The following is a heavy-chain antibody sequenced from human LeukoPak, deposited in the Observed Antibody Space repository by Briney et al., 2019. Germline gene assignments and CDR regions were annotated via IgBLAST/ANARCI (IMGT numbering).Heavy chain of an antibody. CDR1: GGSITSHY. D-gene: IGHD4-11*01. V-gene: IGHV4-59*06. CDR2: IYYSGST. CDR3: ARDRRTVTTMSSETKGWFDP. J-gene: IGHJ5*02. Sequence: SETLSLTCSVSGGSITSHYWSWIRQHPGKGLEWIGYIYYSGSTYYNPSLKSRVTISVDTSKNQFSLKLSSVTAADTAVYYCARDRRTVTTMSSETKGWFDPWGQGTLVTVSS.